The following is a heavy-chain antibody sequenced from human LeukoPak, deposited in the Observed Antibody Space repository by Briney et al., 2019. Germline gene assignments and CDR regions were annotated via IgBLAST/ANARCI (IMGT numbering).Heavy chain of an antibody. CDR1: GGSISSSSYY. D-gene: IGHD2-8*01. CDR2: IYYSGST. J-gene: IGHJ3*02. V-gene: IGHV4-39*01. CDR3: ASPTVSTSHHAFDI. Sequence: SETLSLTCTVSGGSISSSSYYWGWIRQPPGKGLEWIGSIYYSGSTYYNPSLKSRVTISVDTSKNQFSLKLSSVTAADTAVYYCASPTVSTSHHAFDIWGQGTMVTVS.